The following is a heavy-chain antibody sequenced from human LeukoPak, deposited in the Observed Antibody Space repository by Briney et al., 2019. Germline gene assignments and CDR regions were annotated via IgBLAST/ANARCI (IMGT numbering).Heavy chain of an antibody. Sequence: GASVKVSFKASGYTFTSYDINWVRQAPGQGLEWMGHINPNNGGTNYAQKFQGRVTMTRDTSINTAYMELNSLRSDDTAIYYCARDHLAAAGSGGWGQGTLVTVSS. CDR3: ARDHLAAAGSGG. D-gene: IGHD6-13*01. CDR2: INPNNGGT. J-gene: IGHJ4*02. CDR1: GYTFTSYD. V-gene: IGHV1-2*06.